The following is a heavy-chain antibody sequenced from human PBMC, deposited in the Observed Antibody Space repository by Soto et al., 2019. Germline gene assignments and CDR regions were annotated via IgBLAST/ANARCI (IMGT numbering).Heavy chain of an antibody. CDR2: ISGSGGST. CDR3: AKDMVRGVIAYLY. J-gene: IGHJ4*02. D-gene: IGHD3-10*01. V-gene: IGHV3-23*04. CDR1: GFTVSGNF. Sequence: EVQLVESGGGLIQPGGSLRLSCAASGFTVSGNFMSWVRQAPGKGLEWVSAISGSGGSTYYADSVKGRFTISRDNSKNTLYLQMNSLRAEDTAVYYCAKDMVRGVIAYLYWGQGTLVTVSS.